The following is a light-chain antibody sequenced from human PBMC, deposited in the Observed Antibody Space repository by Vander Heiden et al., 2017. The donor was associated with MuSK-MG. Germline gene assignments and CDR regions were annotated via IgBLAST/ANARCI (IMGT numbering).Light chain of an antibody. CDR3: QQANSVPST. Sequence: DIQMTQSPSSVSASIGDRVTITCRASQAISSWLAWYQQRPGKAPKLLIYAASSLQSGVPSRFSGSGSGTDFTLTISSLQPEDFATYYCQQANSVPSTFGQGTRVEIK. J-gene: IGKJ2*01. CDR2: AAS. CDR1: QAISSW. V-gene: IGKV1-12*02.